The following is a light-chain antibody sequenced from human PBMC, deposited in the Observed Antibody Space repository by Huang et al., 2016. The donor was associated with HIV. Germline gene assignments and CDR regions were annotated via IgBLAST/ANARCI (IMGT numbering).Light chain of an antibody. CDR2: AAS. CDR3: QQFNNYPLT. V-gene: IGKV1D-13*01. J-gene: IGKJ4*01. CDR1: QGISSA. Sequence: AIQLTQSPSSLSAFVGDRVTITCRASQGISSALAWYQQKPGKAPKVLIYAASTSKNGVPSRFSDSGSGTDFTLTISSLQPEDVATYYCQQFNNYPLTFGEGTKVEIK.